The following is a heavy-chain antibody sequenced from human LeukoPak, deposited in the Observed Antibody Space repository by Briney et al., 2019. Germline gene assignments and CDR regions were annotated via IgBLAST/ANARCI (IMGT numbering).Heavy chain of an antibody. Sequence: PGGSLRLSCAASGFTFDDYAMHWVRQAPGKGLERISSIKWNSGSIGYADSVKGRFTISRDNAKNSLYLEMNSLRAEDTALYYCAKDRGIEAAGKYGMDVWGQGTSVTVSS. J-gene: IGHJ6*02. D-gene: IGHD6-13*01. V-gene: IGHV3-9*01. CDR1: GFTFDDYA. CDR2: IKWNSGSI. CDR3: AKDRGIEAAGKYGMDV.